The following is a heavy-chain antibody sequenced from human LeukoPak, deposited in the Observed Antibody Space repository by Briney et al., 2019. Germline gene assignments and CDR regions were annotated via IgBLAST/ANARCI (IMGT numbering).Heavy chain of an antibody. CDR3: AKDLLGLTAPKAYFDF. CDR1: GFTFSSYA. CDR2: ISYDGSEK. D-gene: IGHD2-21*02. J-gene: IGHJ4*02. Sequence: PGGSLILSCVASGFTFSSYAMHWVRQAPGKGLVWVAGISYDGSEKYYAESVKGRFTISRDNSKTTVYLQMNSLEIEDTAVYYCAKDLLGLTAPKAYFDFWGQGTLVTVSS. V-gene: IGHV3-30*18.